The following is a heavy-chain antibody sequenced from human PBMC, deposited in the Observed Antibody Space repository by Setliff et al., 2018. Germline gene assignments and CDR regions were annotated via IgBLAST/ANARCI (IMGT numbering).Heavy chain of an antibody. Sequence: SETLSLTCTVSGYSISSGYYWGWVRQPPGKGLEWLGTLSDSGSTYYNPSFKGRVTISEHSSQAQFFLELSSVTAADAAVYYCARHRGYSSRSLEYYYYGLNVWGQGTTVTVSS. CDR3: ARHRGYSSRSLEYYYYGLNV. CDR2: LSDSGST. D-gene: IGHD3-22*01. V-gene: IGHV4-38-2*02. J-gene: IGHJ6*02. CDR1: GYSISSGYY.